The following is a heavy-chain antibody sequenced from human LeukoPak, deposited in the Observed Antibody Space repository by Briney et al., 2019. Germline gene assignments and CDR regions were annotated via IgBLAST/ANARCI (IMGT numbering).Heavy chain of an antibody. CDR1: GFTFSSYE. D-gene: IGHD5-12*01. Sequence: GGSLRLSCAASGFTFSSYEMNWVRQAPGKGLGWVSYISSSGSTIYYADSVKGRFTISRDNAKNSLYLQMNSLRAEDTAVYYCARERGYSGYAYDYWGQGTPVTVSS. V-gene: IGHV3-48*03. J-gene: IGHJ4*02. CDR2: ISSSGSTI. CDR3: ARERGYSGYAYDY.